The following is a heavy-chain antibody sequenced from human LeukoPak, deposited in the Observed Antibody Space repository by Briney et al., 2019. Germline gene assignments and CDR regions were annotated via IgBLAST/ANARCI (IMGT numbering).Heavy chain of an antibody. CDR3: GRGGYYASGSFDN. CDR1: GFTFSSYW. CDR2: INSDGSST. V-gene: IGHV3-74*01. D-gene: IGHD3-10*01. J-gene: IGHJ4*02. Sequence: PGGSLRLSCAASGFTFSSYWMHWVRQAPGKGLVWVSRINSDGSSTSYADSVRGRFTISRDNAKNTLYLQRNSLRAEDTAVYYCGRGGYYASGSFDNWGQGTLVTVSS.